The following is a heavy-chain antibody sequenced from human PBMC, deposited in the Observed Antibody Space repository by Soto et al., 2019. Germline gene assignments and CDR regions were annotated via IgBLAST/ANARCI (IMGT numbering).Heavy chain of an antibody. J-gene: IGHJ4*01. V-gene: IGHV3-7*03. Sequence: PGGSLRLSCVVSGLTFSSYWMSWVRQAPGKGLEWVANINQDGSESYYVDSVKGRFTISRDNAKNSLYLQMTSLRAEDTAVYYCTTDSYSTITIVRFDYWGHGTLVTVSS. CDR2: INQDGSES. CDR3: TTDSYSTITIVRFDY. CDR1: GLTFSSYW. D-gene: IGHD2-21*01.